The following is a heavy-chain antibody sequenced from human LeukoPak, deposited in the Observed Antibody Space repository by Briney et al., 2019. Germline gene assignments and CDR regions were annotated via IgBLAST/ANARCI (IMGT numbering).Heavy chain of an antibody. CDR2: ISANDGKT. CDR1: GFVFTSYG. V-gene: IGHV1-18*01. Sequence: ASVKVSCKASGFVFTSYGFTWVRQAPGQGLEWMGWISANDGKTHYSEKHQGRATMSTDTVTSTAYMELRSLRSDDTAVYYCARELHVERDDYWGQGTPVTVSS. CDR3: ARELHVERDDY. J-gene: IGHJ4*02. D-gene: IGHD1-1*01.